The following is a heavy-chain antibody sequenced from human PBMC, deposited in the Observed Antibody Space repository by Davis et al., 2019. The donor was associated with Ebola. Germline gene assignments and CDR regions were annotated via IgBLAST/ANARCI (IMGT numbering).Heavy chain of an antibody. Sequence: ASVKVSCKASGYTFTGYYMHWVRQAPGQGLEWMGWINPNSGGTNYAQKFQGRVTMARDTSISTASMELSSLRSDDPAMYYCASARDLAVAGMRSGFYYWGQGALVTVSS. CDR1: GYTFTGYY. J-gene: IGHJ4*02. CDR2: INPNSGGT. D-gene: IGHD6-19*01. V-gene: IGHV1-2*02. CDR3: ASARDLAVAGMRSGFYY.